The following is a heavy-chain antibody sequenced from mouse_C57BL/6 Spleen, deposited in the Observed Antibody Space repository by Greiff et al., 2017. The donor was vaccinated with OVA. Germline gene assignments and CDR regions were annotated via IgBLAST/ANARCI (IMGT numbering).Heavy chain of an antibody. V-gene: IGHV5-4*01. CDR1: GFTFSSYA. D-gene: IGHD2-4*01. J-gene: IGHJ4*01. Sequence: EVQVVESGGGLVKPGGSLKLSCAASGFTFSSYAMSWVRQTPEKRLEWVATISDGGSYTYYPDNVKGRFTISRDNAKNNLYLQMSHLKSEDTAMYYCARVYDYDYAMDYWGQGTSVTVSS. CDR3: ARVYDYDYAMDY. CDR2: ISDGGSYT.